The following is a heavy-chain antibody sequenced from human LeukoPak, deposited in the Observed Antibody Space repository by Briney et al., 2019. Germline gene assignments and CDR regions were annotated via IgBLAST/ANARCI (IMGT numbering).Heavy chain of an antibody. Sequence: GGSLRLSCAASGFTFSSYSMNWVRQAPGKGLVWVSSITSSSSYKFYADSVKGRFTISRGNAKNSLYLQMNSLRAEDTAVYYCARPTPLGYFDYWGQGTLVTVSS. CDR2: ITSSSSYK. V-gene: IGHV3-21*04. J-gene: IGHJ4*02. CDR3: ARPTPLGYFDY. CDR1: GFTFSSYS.